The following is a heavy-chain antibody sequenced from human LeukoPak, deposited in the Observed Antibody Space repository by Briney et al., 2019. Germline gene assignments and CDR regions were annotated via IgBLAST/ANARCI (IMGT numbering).Heavy chain of an antibody. CDR3: AKDLAPDSRGGAFDI. Sequence: GGSLRLSCAPSGFTFDDYAMHWVRQAPGKGLEWVSGISWESGSVSYADSVKGPFTISRDNAKNSLYLQMNSLRAEDMALYYCAKDLAPDSRGGAFDIWGQGTMVTVSS. J-gene: IGHJ3*02. CDR1: GFTFDDYA. D-gene: IGHD2-15*01. CDR2: ISWESGSV. V-gene: IGHV3-9*03.